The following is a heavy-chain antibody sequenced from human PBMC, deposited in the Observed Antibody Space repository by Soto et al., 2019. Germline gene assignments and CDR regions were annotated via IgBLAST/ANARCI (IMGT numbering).Heavy chain of an antibody. D-gene: IGHD5-18*01. Sequence: GGSLRLSCAVSRLTVTNNYMTWVRQAPGQGLEWVALISDDGSIQYYADSVKGRFAISRDNSKNTLYVQMNSLRAEDTAVYYCAKSRVTYYYYYGLDVWGQGTTVTVSS. V-gene: IGHV3-30*18. CDR1: RLTVTNNY. J-gene: IGHJ6*02. CDR2: ISDDGSIQ. CDR3: AKSRVTYYYYYGLDV.